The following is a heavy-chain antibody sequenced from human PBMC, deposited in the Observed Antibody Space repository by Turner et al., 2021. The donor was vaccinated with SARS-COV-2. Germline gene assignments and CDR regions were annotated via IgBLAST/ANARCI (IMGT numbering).Heavy chain of an antibody. D-gene: IGHD4-4*01. CDR3: AKQQGLYSNPMYYFDY. J-gene: IGHJ4*02. V-gene: IGHV3-30*18. Sequence: QVQLVESEGGVVHPGMSLRLSCAASGFTFSSYGMHWVRQAPGKGLEWVAVTSYDGSNKYYADSVKGRFTISRDNSKNTLYLQMNSLRAEDTAVYYCAKQQGLYSNPMYYFDYWGQGTLVTVSS. CDR1: GFTFSSYG. CDR2: TSYDGSNK.